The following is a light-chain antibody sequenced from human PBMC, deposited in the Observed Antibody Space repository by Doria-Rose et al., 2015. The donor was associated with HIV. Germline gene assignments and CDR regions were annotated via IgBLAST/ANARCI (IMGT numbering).Light chain of an antibody. CDR3: HQYGTSWT. V-gene: IGKV3-20*01. CDR2: DGS. Sequence: EIVLTQSPGTLSLSLGERATLSCRASQSFSSTYLAWYQQKPGQAPSLLIYDGSTRATGIPDRFSASGSGTDFTLTINRLEPEDFELYYCHQYGTSWTFGQGTKVEI. CDR1: QSFSSTY. J-gene: IGKJ1*01.